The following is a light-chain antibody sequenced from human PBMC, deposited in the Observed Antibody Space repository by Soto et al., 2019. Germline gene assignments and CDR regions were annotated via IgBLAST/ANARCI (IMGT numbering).Light chain of an antibody. CDR2: DAS. V-gene: IGKV1-39*01. J-gene: IGKJ4*01. CDR1: QSIYNY. CDR3: QQTYSTPLT. Sequence: DIHMTQSPSSLSASVFDLVTITCRASQSIYNYLSWYQQKPRKAPKLLIYDASSLQSGVPPRFSGSGSGTDFTLSINSLQPEDFATYYCQQTYSTPLTFGGGTKVDIK.